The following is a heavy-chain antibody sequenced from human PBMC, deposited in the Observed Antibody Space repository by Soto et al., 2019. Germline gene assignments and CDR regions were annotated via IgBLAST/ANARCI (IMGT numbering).Heavy chain of an antibody. J-gene: IGHJ6*02. CDR3: ARDGCSSTSCRGPGANYYYYYGMDV. CDR1: GGSISSYY. V-gene: IGHV4-4*07. CDR2: IYTSGST. D-gene: IGHD2-2*01. Sequence: TXSLTCTFSGGSISSYYWSWIRHPAGKGLEWIGRIYTSGSTNYNPSLKSRVTMSVDTSKNQFSLKLSSVTAADTAVYYCARDGCSSTSCRGPGANYYYYYGMDVWGQGTKVTVYS.